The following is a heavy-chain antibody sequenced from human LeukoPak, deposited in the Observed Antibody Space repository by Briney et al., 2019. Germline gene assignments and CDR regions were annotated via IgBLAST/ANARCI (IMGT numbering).Heavy chain of an antibody. Sequence: ASVKVSCKASGYTFTSYDINWVRQATGQGLEWMGWMNPNSGNTGYAQKFQGRVTMTRNTSISTAYMELSSPRSEDTAVYYCARRSSYYDFWSGRYYYYMDVWGKGTTVTVSS. D-gene: IGHD3-3*01. V-gene: IGHV1-8*01. CDR3: ARRSSYYDFWSGRYYYYMDV. J-gene: IGHJ6*03. CDR1: GYTFTSYD. CDR2: MNPNSGNT.